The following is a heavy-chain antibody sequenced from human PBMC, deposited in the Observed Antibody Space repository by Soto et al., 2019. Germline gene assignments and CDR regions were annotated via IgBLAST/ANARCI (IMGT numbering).Heavy chain of an antibody. V-gene: IGHV4-34*01. D-gene: IGHD3-3*01. Sequence: SETLSLTCAVYGGSVNGYYWNWIRQPPGKGLEWIREINHTGGTHYNPSLKSRVTMSVDTSKNQFSLRLSSVTAADTAIYYCATRITVFGLLIPPFDPWGQGTQVTVSS. J-gene: IGHJ5*02. CDR1: GGSVNGYY. CDR2: INHTGGT. CDR3: ATRITVFGLLIPPFDP.